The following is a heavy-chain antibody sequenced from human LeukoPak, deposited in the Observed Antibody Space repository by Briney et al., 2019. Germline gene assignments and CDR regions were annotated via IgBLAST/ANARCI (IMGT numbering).Heavy chain of an antibody. CDR3: ATIRRGSIYGYFDF. D-gene: IGHD5-18*01. J-gene: IGHJ4*02. Sequence: SGTLSLTCTVSGASMSTHYWSWLRQPPGKGLEWIGYLLDSWPTKDNPSLQSRVTLSADTSKNQFSLRLTSVTAADTAVYYCATIRRGSIYGYFDFWGQGILVTVSS. V-gene: IGHV4-59*11. CDR1: GASMSTHY. CDR2: LLDSWPT.